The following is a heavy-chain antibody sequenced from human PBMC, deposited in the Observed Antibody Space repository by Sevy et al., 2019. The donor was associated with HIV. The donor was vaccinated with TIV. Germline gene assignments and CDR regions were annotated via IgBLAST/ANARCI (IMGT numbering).Heavy chain of an antibody. CDR1: GFTFTRHS. CDR2: ISSSSSYI. V-gene: IGHV3-21*01. Sequence: GGSLRLSCAASGFTFTRHSMNWVRQAPGKGLEWVSYISSSSSYIYYANSVKGRFTISRDNAKNSVYLQMNSLRAEDTAVYYCARVPNSGDYGIDYWGQGTLVTVSS. J-gene: IGHJ4*02. CDR3: ARVPNSGDYGIDY. D-gene: IGHD4-17*01.